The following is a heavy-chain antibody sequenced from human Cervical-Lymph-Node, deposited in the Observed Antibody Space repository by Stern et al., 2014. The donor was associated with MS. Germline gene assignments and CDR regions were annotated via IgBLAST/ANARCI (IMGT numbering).Heavy chain of an antibody. CDR3: ARARVGDYARSPHLDS. CDR1: GFTFSHYS. D-gene: IGHD4-17*01. Sequence: EVQLVQSGGGLVKPGESLRLSCDASGFTFSHYSINWVRQAPGQGLEWISSISNNSTHTCYADSVEGRFTIARDSAKDSVSLHMVSLRAEDTAVYYCARARVGDYARSPHLDSWGQGTLVTVSS. V-gene: IGHV3-21*01. J-gene: IGHJ4*02. CDR2: ISNNSTHT.